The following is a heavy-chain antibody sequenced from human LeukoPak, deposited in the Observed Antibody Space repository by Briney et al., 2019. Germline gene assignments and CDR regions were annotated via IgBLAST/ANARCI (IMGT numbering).Heavy chain of an antibody. Sequence: SQTLSLTCTVSGGAINSGHFYWTWIRQPPGKGPEWIGYVYYKGDTSYSPSLDSRVSISVDTSKKYFSLKLNSVTAADTAMYYCARHVTVTYDAFDLWGQGTMVTVSS. CDR3: ARHVTVTYDAFDL. V-gene: IGHV4-61*03. CDR2: VYYKGDT. J-gene: IGHJ3*01. D-gene: IGHD4-11*01. CDR1: GGAINSGHFY.